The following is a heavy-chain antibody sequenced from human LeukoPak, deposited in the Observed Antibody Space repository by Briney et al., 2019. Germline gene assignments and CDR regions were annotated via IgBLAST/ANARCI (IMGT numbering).Heavy chain of an antibody. V-gene: IGHV4-59*01. CDR3: ARVPSSSWYNWYFDL. J-gene: IGHJ2*01. CDR2: IYYSGST. Sequence: SETLSLTCTVSGGSISSYYWSWIRQPPGKGLEWIGYIYYSGSTNYNPSLKSRVTISVDTSKNQFSLKLSSVTAADTAVYYCARVPSSSWYNWYFDLWGRGTLVTVSS. D-gene: IGHD6-13*01. CDR1: GGSISSYY.